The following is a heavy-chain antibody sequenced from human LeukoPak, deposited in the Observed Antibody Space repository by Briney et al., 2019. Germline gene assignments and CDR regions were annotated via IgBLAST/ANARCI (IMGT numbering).Heavy chain of an antibody. V-gene: IGHV3-20*04. Sequence: GGSLRLSCAASGFTFDDYGMSWVRQAPGKGLEWVSGINWNGGSTGYADSVKGRFTISRDNAKNPLYLQMNSLRAEDTALYYCARDRGYCSGGSCSFDYWGQGTLVTVSS. J-gene: IGHJ4*02. CDR2: INWNGGST. CDR1: GFTFDDYG. D-gene: IGHD2-15*01. CDR3: ARDRGYCSGGSCSFDY.